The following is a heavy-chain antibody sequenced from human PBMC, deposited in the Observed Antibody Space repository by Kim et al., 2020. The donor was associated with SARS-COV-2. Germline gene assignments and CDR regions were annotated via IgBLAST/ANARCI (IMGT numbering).Heavy chain of an antibody. Sequence: ASVKVPCKASGYTFTSYGISWVRQAPGQGLEWMGWISAYNGNTNYAQKLQGRVTMTTDTSTSTAYMELRSLRSDDTAVYYCARAYGSGSYRTYYYYGMDVWGQGTTVTVSS. D-gene: IGHD3-10*01. CDR1: GYTFTSYG. V-gene: IGHV1-18*01. J-gene: IGHJ6*02. CDR3: ARAYGSGSYRTYYYYGMDV. CDR2: ISAYNGNT.